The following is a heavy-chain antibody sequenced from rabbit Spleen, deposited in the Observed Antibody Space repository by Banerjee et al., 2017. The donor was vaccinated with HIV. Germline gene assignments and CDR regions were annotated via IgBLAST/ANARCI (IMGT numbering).Heavy chain of an antibody. Sequence: QSLEESGGDLVKPGASLTLTCKASGFDFNSGYDMCWVRQAPGKGLEWSACIYVGIAGYNYYASWAKGRFTISKTSSTTVFLQMTSLTAADTATYFCARDLPDIIGWNFGFWGPGTLVTVS. CDR1: GFDFNSGYD. CDR2: IYVGIAGYN. J-gene: IGHJ4*01. CDR3: ARDLPDIIGWNFGF. D-gene: IGHD1-1*01. V-gene: IGHV1S40*01.